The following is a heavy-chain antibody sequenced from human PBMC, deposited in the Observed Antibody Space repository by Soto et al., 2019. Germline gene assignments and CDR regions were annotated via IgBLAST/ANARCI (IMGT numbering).Heavy chain of an antibody. CDR3: ARDTSGDGYGMDV. CDR2: IYHSGST. V-gene: IGHV4-30-2*01. CDR1: GGSISSGGYS. Sequence: QLQLQESGSGLVKPSQTLSLSCAVSGGSISSGGYSWSWIRQPPGKGLEWIGYIYHSGSTYYNPSHKSRVTISVDRSKNQFSLKLSSVTAADTAVYYCARDTSGDGYGMDVWGQGTTVTVSS. J-gene: IGHJ6*02.